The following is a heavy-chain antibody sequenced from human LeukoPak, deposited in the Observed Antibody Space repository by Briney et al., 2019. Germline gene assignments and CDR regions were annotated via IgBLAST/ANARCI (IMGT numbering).Heavy chain of an antibody. D-gene: IGHD6-13*01. Sequence: PGGSLRLSCAASGFTVSSNYMSCVRQAPGKGLEWVGFIRSKAYGGTTEYAASVKGRFTISRDDSKSIAYLQMNSLKTEDTAVYYCTRGGSSSWYNRLGNWFDPWGQGTLVTVSS. CDR2: IRSKAYGGTT. CDR1: GFTVSSNY. J-gene: IGHJ5*02. CDR3: TRGGSSSWYNRLGNWFDP. V-gene: IGHV3-49*04.